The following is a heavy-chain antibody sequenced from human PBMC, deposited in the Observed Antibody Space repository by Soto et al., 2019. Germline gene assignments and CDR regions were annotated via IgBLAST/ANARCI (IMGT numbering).Heavy chain of an antibody. CDR3: ARDHYYGSGSYSMGTYFDY. CDR2: IKQDGSEK. J-gene: IGHJ4*02. Sequence: GGSLRLSCAASGFTFSSYWMSWVRQAPGKGLEWVANIKQDGSEKYYVDSVKGRFTISRDNAKNSLYLQMNSLRAEDTAVYYCARDHYYGSGSYSMGTYFDYWGQGTLVTVSS. V-gene: IGHV3-7*01. CDR1: GFTFSSYW. D-gene: IGHD3-10*01.